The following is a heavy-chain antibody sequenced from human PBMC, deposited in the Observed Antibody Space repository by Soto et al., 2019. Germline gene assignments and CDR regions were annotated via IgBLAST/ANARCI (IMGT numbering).Heavy chain of an antibody. J-gene: IGHJ6*02. D-gene: IGHD1-26*01. CDR3: AKVTFSGDYYYYGMDV. CDR1: GGSISSSSYY. CDR2: IYYSGST. Sequence: PSETLSLTCTVSGGSISSSSYYWGWIRQPPGKGLEWIGSIYYSGSTYYNPSLKSRVTISVDTSKNQFSLKLSSVTAADTAVYYCAKVTFSGDYYYYGMDVWGQGTTVTVSS. V-gene: IGHV4-39*01.